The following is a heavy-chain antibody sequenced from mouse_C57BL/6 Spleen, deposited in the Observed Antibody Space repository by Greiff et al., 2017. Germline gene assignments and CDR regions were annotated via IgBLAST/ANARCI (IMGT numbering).Heavy chain of an antibody. J-gene: IGHJ2*01. D-gene: IGHD2-1*01. Sequence: VQLQQSGAELVRPGASVTLSCKASGYTFTDYEMHWVKQTPVHGLEWIGAIDPETGGTAYNQKFKGKAILTADKSSSTAYMELRSLTSEDSAVYYCTRGGYGKGFDYWGQGTTLTVSS. CDR3: TRGGYGKGFDY. V-gene: IGHV1-15*01. CDR2: IDPETGGT. CDR1: GYTFTDYE.